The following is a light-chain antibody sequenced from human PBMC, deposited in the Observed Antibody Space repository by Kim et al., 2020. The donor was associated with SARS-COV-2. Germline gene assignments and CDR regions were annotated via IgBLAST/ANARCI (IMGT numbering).Light chain of an antibody. CDR3: CSYVHTNTLV. CDR2: DVT. V-gene: IGLV2-14*03. CDR1: SNDIGRYNY. Sequence: SALTQAASVSGSLGQSITISCTGTSNDIGRYNYVSWYQQHPGKVPKLIIYDVTNRPSGVSDRFSGSKSVNTASLTIFGLQAEDEADYYCCSYVHTNTLVFGGGTQLTVL. J-gene: IGLJ2*01.